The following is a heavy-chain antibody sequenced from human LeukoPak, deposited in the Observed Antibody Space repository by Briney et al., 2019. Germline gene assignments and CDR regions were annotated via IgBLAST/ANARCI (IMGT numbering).Heavy chain of an antibody. D-gene: IGHD3-22*01. J-gene: IGHJ4*02. V-gene: IGHV3-30*04. CDR1: GFTVGSYA. CDR3: ARDPHGRQYYYDSSGYFGFVDY. CDR2: ISFDGRNT. Sequence: GRSLRLSCAAAGFTVGSYAIHWVSQDGRNWLEWVAVISFDGRNTYYADCVKGRFTISRDNSTNTLYLQMSSLRAEATAVYYCARDPHGRQYYYDSSGYFGFVDYWGQGTLVTVSS.